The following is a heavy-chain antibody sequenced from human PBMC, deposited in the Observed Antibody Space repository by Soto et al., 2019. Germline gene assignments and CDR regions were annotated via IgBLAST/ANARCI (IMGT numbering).Heavy chain of an antibody. J-gene: IGHJ3*02. CDR1: GYTFTSYD. CDR3: ATERWEDAFDI. V-gene: IGHV1-8*01. D-gene: IGHD1-26*01. Sequence: QEQLVQSGAEVKKPGASVKVSCKASGYTFTSYDITWVRQATGQGLEWMGWMNPNSGNTGYAQKFQGRVTMTRNTSVGTAYMELSSLRSEDTAVYYCATERWEDAFDIWGQGTMVTVSS. CDR2: MNPNSGNT.